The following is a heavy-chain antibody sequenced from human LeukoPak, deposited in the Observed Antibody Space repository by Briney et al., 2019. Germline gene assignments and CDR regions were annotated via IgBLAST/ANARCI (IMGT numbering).Heavy chain of an antibody. CDR3: ARDIGCSGGSCYLAPNGMDV. CDR2: IYSGGST. V-gene: IGHV3-53*01. Sequence: PGGSLRLSCAASGFPVSSNYMSWVRQAPGKGLEWVSVIYSGGSTYYADSVKGRFTISRDNSKNTLYLQMNSLRAEDTAVYYCARDIGCSGGSCYLAPNGMDVWGKGTTVTVSS. J-gene: IGHJ6*04. D-gene: IGHD2-15*01. CDR1: GFPVSSNY.